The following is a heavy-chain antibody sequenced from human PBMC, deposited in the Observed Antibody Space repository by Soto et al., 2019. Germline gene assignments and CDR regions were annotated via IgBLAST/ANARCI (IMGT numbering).Heavy chain of an antibody. CDR3: ARGRGGWYLWGDY. D-gene: IGHD6-19*01. Sequence: QVQLVQSAAEVKKPGASVKVSCKASGYPFTSYGISWVRQAPGQGLEWMGWINIFSGFPKYAQKFQGRVTVTADTSTNTAYLELRNLRSDDTAIYFCARGRGGWYLWGDYWGQGTLVTVSS. J-gene: IGHJ4*02. CDR1: GYPFTSYG. V-gene: IGHV1-18*01. CDR2: INIFSGFP.